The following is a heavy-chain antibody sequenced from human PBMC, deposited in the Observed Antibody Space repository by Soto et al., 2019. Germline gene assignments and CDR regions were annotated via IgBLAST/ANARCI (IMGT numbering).Heavy chain of an antibody. CDR2: ISYDGSYK. Sequence: ESVGGVVQPGRSLRLSCAASGLTFSSYGMHWVRQAPGKGLEWVSVISYDGSYKYYADSVKGRFTISRDNSKNTLYLQMNSLRVEDTAVYFCAKEGTSWNFGSYFDSWGQGTLVTVSS. V-gene: IGHV3-30*18. CDR1: GLTFSSYG. D-gene: IGHD1-7*01. J-gene: IGHJ4*02. CDR3: AKEGTSWNFGSYFDS.